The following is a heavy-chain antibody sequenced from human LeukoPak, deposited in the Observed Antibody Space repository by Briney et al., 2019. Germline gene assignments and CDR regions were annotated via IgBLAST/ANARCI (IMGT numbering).Heavy chain of an antibody. CDR1: GGSIDTSYYY. CDR3: ARRPSGSYFGY. D-gene: IGHD1-26*01. J-gene: IGHJ4*02. Sequence: PSETLSLTCSVSGGSIDTSYYYWDWIRQPPGKGLEWIGSIYNSGSTYYNPSLKSRVTISVDTSKKQFSLKLSSMTAADTAVYYCARRPSGSYFGYWGQGTLVTVSS. V-gene: IGHV4-39*01. CDR2: IYNSGST.